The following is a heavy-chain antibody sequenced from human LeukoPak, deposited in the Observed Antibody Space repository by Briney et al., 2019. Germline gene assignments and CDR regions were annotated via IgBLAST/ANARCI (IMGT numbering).Heavy chain of an antibody. CDR2: IYYSGST. CDR1: GGSISSSSYF. CDR3: ARSGELLWFGEFQNYFDY. V-gene: IGHV4-39*07. D-gene: IGHD3-10*01. J-gene: IGHJ4*02. Sequence: SETLSLTCTVSGGSISSSSYFWGWIRQPPGTGLEWIGSIYYSGSTYYNPSLKSRVTISVDTSKNQFSLNLSSVTAADTAVYYCARSGELLWFGEFQNYFDYWGQGTLVTVSS.